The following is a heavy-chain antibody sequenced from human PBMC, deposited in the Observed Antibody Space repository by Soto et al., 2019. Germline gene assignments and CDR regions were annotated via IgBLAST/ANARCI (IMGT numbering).Heavy chain of an antibody. J-gene: IGHJ3*02. D-gene: IGHD4-17*01. CDR3: ARDPLYDYGDLSHVLDM. CDR2: VYHTGST. Sequence: QVQLQESGPGLVKPSQTLSLSCTVSGDSLSRGDYYWSWIRLPPGKGLEWIGFVYHTGSTYYSPSLKGRVDISVDTSKNQFSLKLNSVTAADTAVYYCARDPLYDYGDLSHVLDMWGQRTMVTVSS. V-gene: IGHV4-30-4*01. CDR1: GDSLSRGDYY.